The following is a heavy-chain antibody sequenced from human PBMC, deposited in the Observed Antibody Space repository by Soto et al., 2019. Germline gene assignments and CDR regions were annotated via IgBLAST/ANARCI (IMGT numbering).Heavy chain of an antibody. D-gene: IGHD4-17*01. CDR3: ARVVKAGDYGDYGRYYFDY. J-gene: IGHJ4*01. Sequence: SLKVSCKASAYTFTTYGITWVRQAPGQGLEWMGWISAYSGNTNYAQKLQGRLTVTTDTSTNTAYMDLRSLRSDDTAVYYCARVVKAGDYGDYGRYYFDYWGHGTLVTASS. CDR1: AYTFTTYG. V-gene: IGHV1-18*04. CDR2: ISAYSGNT.